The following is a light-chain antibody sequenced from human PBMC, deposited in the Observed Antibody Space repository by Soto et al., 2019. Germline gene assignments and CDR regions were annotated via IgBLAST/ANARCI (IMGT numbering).Light chain of an antibody. V-gene: IGKV3-20*01. CDR1: QSLSRTY. J-gene: IGKJ5*01. Sequence: EIVLTQSPGTLSXSPXXXXTXXXRASQSLSRTYLAWYQQKPGQAPRLLISGVSKRAAGIPDRFSAGGSDTDFTLTISRVEPEDFALYFCQQYDASPITFGRGTRLE. CDR3: QQYDASPIT. CDR2: GVS.